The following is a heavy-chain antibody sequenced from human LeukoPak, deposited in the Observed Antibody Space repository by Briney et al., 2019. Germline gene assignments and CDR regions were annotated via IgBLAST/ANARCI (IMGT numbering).Heavy chain of an antibody. V-gene: IGHV3-33*01. CDR1: GFTFSDYG. D-gene: IGHD3-10*01. Sequence: GGSLRLSCAASGFTFSDYGIHWVRQAPGKGLEWVAVIWSDRSNKYYADSVKGRFTISRDNSKKTLYLQMNSLRVEDTAVYYCVRASGSFDYWGQGTLVTVSS. CDR3: VRASGSFDY. CDR2: IWSDRSNK. J-gene: IGHJ4*02.